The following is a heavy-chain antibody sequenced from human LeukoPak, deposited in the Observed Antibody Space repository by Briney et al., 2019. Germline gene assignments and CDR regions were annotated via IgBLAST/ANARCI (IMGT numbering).Heavy chain of an antibody. CDR3: VRNFDSYNAFDI. CDR2: IFYNGNT. CDR1: GGSISIGGYY. J-gene: IGHJ3*02. Sequence: SETLSLTSTVSGGSISIGGYYWSWIRQHPGKGLEWIGYIFYNGNTYYNPSLKSRLTISGDTSENQFSLKLSSVTAADTAVYYCVRNFDSYNAFDIWGQGTMVTVSS. D-gene: IGHD3-10*01. V-gene: IGHV4-31*03.